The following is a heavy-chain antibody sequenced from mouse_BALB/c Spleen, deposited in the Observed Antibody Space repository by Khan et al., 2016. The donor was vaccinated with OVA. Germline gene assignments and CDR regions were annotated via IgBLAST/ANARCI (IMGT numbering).Heavy chain of an antibody. CDR3: ARSYDNDGAWFVY. CDR2: IYPGSGTT. Sequence: QVQLQQSGPELVKPGASVKMSCKASGYKFTDYVISWVKQRTGQGLEWIGDIYPGSGTTYYNERFEGEATLTADKSSNTVYMQFRSLASEDSAVYFCARSYDNDGAWFVYWGQGTPVTVSA. V-gene: IGHV1-77*01. CDR1: GYKFTDYV. D-gene: IGHD2-4*01. J-gene: IGHJ3*01.